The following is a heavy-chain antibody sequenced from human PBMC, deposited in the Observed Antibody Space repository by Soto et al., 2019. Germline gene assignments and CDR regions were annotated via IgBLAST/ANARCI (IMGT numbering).Heavy chain of an antibody. D-gene: IGHD6-19*01. CDR1: GGSFNEYY. CDR3: ASGGESSVWAPDY. CDR2: ISHSGSS. V-gene: IGHV4-34*01. Sequence: QVQLRQWGAGLLGPSDTLSLTCAVYGGSFNEYYWTWIRQSPGKGLECIGEISHSGSSDYNPSLKSRVTISVDPSGKQFSLKLTSVTAADTVVYYCASGGESSVWAPDYWGQGTQVTVSS. J-gene: IGHJ4*02.